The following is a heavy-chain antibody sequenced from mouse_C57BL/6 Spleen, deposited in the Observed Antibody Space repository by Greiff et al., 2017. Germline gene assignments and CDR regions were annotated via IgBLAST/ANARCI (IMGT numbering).Heavy chain of an antibody. CDR2: INPSSGYT. J-gene: IGHJ2*01. V-gene: IGHV1-7*01. Sequence: QVQLKQSGAELAKPGASVKLSCKASGYTFTSYWMHWVKQRPGQGLEWIGYINPSSGYTKYNQKFKDKATLTADKSSSTAYMQLSSLTYEDSAVYDSARLEDYDVGDRGYFDYWGQGTTLTVSS. D-gene: IGHD2-4*01. CDR1: GYTFTSYW. CDR3: ARLEDYDVGDRGYFDY.